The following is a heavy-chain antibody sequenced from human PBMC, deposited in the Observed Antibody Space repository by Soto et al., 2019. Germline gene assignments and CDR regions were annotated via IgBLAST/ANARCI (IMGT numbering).Heavy chain of an antibody. J-gene: IGHJ6*03. CDR1: GFTFSSYS. CDR3: ARDIGGESDYYYYYYMDV. D-gene: IGHD1-26*01. CDR2: ISSSSSYI. Sequence: GGSLRLSCAASGFTFSSYSMNWVRQAPGKGLEWVSSISSSSSYIYYADSVKGRFTISRDNAKNSLYLQMNSLRAEDTAVYYCARDIGGESDYYYYYYMDVWGKGTTVTVSS. V-gene: IGHV3-21*01.